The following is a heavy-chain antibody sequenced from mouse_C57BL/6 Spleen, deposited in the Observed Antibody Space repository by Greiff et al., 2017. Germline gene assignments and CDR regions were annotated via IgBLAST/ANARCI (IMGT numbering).Heavy chain of an antibody. J-gene: IGHJ4*01. D-gene: IGHD2-4*01. CDR3: LRQDYAMDY. CDR2: ISSGSSTI. V-gene: IGHV5-17*01. CDR1: GFTFSDYG. Sequence: EVQVVESGGGLVKPGGSLKLSCAASGFTFSDYGMHWVRQAPEKGLEWVAYISSGSSTIYYADTVKGRFTISRDNAKNTLLQQMTSLRSEDTSMYYGLRQDYAMDYWGQGTSVTVSS.